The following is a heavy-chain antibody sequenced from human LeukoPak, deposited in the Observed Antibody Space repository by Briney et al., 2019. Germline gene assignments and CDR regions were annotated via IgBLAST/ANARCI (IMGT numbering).Heavy chain of an antibody. CDR1: GFTFSSYA. D-gene: IGHD3-22*01. Sequence: GGSLRLSCAASGFTFSSYAMHRVRQAPGKGLEWVAVISYDGSNKYYADSVKGRFTISRDNSKNTLYLQMNSLRAEDTAVYYCARDLRRYYDSSGYYYPGYWGQGTLVTVSS. CDR3: ARDLRRYYDSSGYYYPGY. J-gene: IGHJ4*02. V-gene: IGHV3-30-3*01. CDR2: ISYDGSNK.